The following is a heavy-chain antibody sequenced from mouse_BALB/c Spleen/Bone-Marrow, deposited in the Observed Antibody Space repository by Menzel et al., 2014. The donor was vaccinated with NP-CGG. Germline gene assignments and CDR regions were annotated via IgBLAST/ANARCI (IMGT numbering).Heavy chain of an antibody. CDR3: AGGSAVLFAY. Sequence: VKVVESGPGLVAPSQSLSITCTVSGFSLTSYGVSWVRRPPGKGLEWLGVIWGDGSTNYHSALISRLSISKDNSKSXVFLKLNGLQTDDAATYYCAGGSAVLFAYWGQGTLVTVSA. CDR1: GFSLTSYG. J-gene: IGHJ3*01. V-gene: IGHV2-3*01. CDR2: IWGDGST.